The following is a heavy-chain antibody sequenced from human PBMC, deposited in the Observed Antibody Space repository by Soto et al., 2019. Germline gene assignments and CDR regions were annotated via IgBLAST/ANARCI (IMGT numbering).Heavy chain of an antibody. CDR1: GFTFSSYG. V-gene: IGHV3-30*18. CDR3: VKDGSSGWRYYYGMDV. J-gene: IGHJ6*04. CDR2: ISYDGSNK. D-gene: IGHD6-19*01. Sequence: QAQLVESGGGVVQPGRSLRLSCAASGFTFSSYGMHRVRQAPGKGLEWVAVISYDGSNKYYADYVKGRFTISRDKSKNTLYLQMSSMRAEDTVGYYCVKDGSSGWRYYYGMDVWGGGATVTVSS.